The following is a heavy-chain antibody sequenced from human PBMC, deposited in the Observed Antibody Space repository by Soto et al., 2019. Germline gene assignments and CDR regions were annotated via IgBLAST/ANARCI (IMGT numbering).Heavy chain of an antibody. Sequence: SETLSLTCAVSGGSISSSNWWSWVRQPPGKGLEWIGYIYYSGSTYYNPSLKSRVTISVDTSKNQFSLKLSSVTAADTAVYYCARESDCSGGSCYNYFDYWGQGTLVTVSS. CDR3: ARESDCSGGSCYNYFDY. CDR2: IYYSGST. D-gene: IGHD2-15*01. CDR1: GGSISSSNW. V-gene: IGHV4-30-4*01. J-gene: IGHJ4*02.